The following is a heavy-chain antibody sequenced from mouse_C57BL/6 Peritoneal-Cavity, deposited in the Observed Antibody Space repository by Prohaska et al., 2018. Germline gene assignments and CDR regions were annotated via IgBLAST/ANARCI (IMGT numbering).Heavy chain of an antibody. CDR3: ARGPWVFDY. J-gene: IGHJ2*01. D-gene: IGHD4-1*01. CDR2: INPNNGGT. Sequence: HGKSLEWIGDINPNNGGTSYNQKFKGKATLTVDKSSSTAYMELRSLTSEDSAVYYCARGPWVFDYWGQGTTLTVSS. V-gene: IGHV1-26*01.